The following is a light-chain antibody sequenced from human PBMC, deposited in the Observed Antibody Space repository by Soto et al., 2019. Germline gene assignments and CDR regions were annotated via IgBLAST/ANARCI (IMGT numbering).Light chain of an antibody. CDR3: SAWDDSLSGPV. Sequence: QSVLTQPPSASGTTGQRVTISCSGTTSNIGTNYVYWYQQLPGMAPKLVMYSTDRRPSGVPGRFSGSKSGTSAFLAITGLRSEDEANYYCSAWDDSLSGPVFGGGTKLTVL. V-gene: IGLV1-47*02. CDR1: TSNIGTNY. CDR2: STD. J-gene: IGLJ2*01.